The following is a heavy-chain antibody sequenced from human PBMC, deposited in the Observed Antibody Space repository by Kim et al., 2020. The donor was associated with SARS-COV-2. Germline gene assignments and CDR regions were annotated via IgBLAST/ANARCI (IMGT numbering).Heavy chain of an antibody. CDR1: GYVFTSYG. D-gene: IGHD2-15*01. V-gene: IGHV1-18*01. CDR3: ARGGGGQCSGGACHSGDY. CDR2: ISTYSGDT. Sequence: ASVKVSCKASGYVFTSYGITWVRQAPGQGLEWMGWISTYSGDTKYAQKLQDKVTMTVDRSATTAYLELRSLRSDDTATYYCARGGGGQCSGGACHSGDYWGQGTLVTVSS. J-gene: IGHJ4*02.